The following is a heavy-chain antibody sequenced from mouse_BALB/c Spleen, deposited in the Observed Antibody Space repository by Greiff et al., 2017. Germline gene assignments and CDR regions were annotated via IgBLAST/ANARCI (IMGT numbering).Heavy chain of an antibody. CDR3: ATNMILRRGDAMDY. Sequence: DVQLQESGPDLVKPSQSLSLTCTVTGYSITSGYSWHWIRQFPGNKLEWMGYIHYSGSTNYNPSLKSRISITRDTSKNQFFLQLNSVTTEDTATYYCATNMILRRGDAMDYWGQGTSVTVSS. CDR2: IHYSGST. CDR1: GYSITSGYS. J-gene: IGHJ4*01. D-gene: IGHD2-12*01. V-gene: IGHV3-1*02.